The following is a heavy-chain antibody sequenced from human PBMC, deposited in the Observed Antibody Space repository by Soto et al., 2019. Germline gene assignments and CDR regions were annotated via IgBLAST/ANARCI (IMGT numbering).Heavy chain of an antibody. Sequence: SVKGSRKGAVWSFSSYAISWVRQAPGQGLEWMGGIIPIFGTANYAQKFQGRVTITADKSTSTAYMELSSLRSEDTAVYYCARAELADGMDVWGQGTTVTVSS. D-gene: IGHD1-26*01. J-gene: IGHJ6*02. CDR3: ARAELADGMDV. CDR2: IIPIFGTA. CDR1: VWSFSSYA. V-gene: IGHV1-69*06.